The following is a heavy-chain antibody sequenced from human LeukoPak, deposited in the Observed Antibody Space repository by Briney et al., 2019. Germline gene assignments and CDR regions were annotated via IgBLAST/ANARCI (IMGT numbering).Heavy chain of an antibody. J-gene: IGHJ3*02. CDR1: GYSFTSYN. CDR2: IKPSGGNT. Sequence: ASVKVSCKASGYSFTSYNLHWVRQAPGQRLEWMGIIKPSGGNTNYAQKFQGRVTMTRDTSTSTVYMELSSLKSEDTAVYYCARVRDGYNDAYDIWGQGTMVTVSS. CDR3: ARVRDGYNDAYDI. V-gene: IGHV1-46*01. D-gene: IGHD5-24*01.